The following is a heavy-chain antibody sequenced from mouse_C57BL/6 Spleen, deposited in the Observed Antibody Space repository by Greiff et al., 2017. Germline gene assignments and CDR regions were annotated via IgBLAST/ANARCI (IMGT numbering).Heavy chain of an antibody. Sequence: DVQLVESGGGLVQPGGSLSLSCAASGFTFTDYYMSWVRQPPGKALEWLGFIRNKANGYTTEYSASVKGRFTISRDNSQSILYLQMNALRAEDSATYYCARYQTFYAMDYWGQGTSVTVSS. CDR2: IRNKANGYTT. V-gene: IGHV7-3*01. CDR1: GFTFTDYY. CDR3: ARYQTFYAMDY. J-gene: IGHJ4*01.